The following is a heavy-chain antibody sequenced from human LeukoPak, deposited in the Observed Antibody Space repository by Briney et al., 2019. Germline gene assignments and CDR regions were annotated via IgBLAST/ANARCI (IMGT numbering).Heavy chain of an antibody. J-gene: IGHJ4*02. CDR3: ARGLYYYDSSGYVY. V-gene: IGHV3-20*04. D-gene: IGHD3-22*01. CDR1: GFTFDDYG. Sequence: GGSLRLSCAASGFTFDDYGMSWVRQAPGKGLEWVSGINWNGGSTGYADSVKGRFTISRDNAKNSLYLQMNSLRAEDTALYYCARGLYYYDSSGYVYWGQGTLVTVSS. CDR2: INWNGGST.